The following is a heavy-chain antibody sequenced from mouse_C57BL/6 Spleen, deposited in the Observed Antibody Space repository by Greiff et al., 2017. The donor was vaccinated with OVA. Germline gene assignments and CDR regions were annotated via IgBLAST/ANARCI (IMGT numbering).Heavy chain of an antibody. D-gene: IGHD4-1*01. CDR2: IHPNSGST. V-gene: IGHV1-64*01. Sequence: QVQLQQPGAELVKPGASVKLSCKASGYTFTSYWMHWVKQRPGQGLEWIGMIHPNSGSTNYNEKFKSKATLTVDKSSSTAYMQLSSLTSEDAAVYYCARSANWDGDDDWGQGTTLTVSS. J-gene: IGHJ2*01. CDR3: ARSANWDGDDD. CDR1: GYTFTSYW.